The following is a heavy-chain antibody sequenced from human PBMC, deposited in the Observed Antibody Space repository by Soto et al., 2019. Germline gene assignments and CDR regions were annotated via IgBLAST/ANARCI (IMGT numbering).Heavy chain of an antibody. V-gene: IGHV1-69*13. J-gene: IGHJ5*02. CDR1: GGTLSSYA. CDR3: AREGEGSSSPGNWFDP. CDR2: IIPIFGTA. D-gene: IGHD6-6*01. Sequence: SVKVSCKASGGTLSSYAISWVRRAPGQGLEWMGGIIPIFGTANYAQKFQGRVTITADESTSTAYMELSSLRSEDTAVYYCAREGEGSSSPGNWFDPWGQGTLVTVSS.